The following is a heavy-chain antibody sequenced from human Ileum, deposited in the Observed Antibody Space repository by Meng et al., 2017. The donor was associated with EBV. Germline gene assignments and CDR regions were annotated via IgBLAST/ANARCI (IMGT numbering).Heavy chain of an antibody. CDR2: IYYSGST. J-gene: IGHJ4*02. D-gene: IGHD2-15*01. Sequence: VQRQESGPGLVQPSETLSLTCTVSGGSISSYYWSWIRQPPGKGLEWIGYIYYSGSTNYNPSLKSRVTISVDTSKNQFSLNLSSVTAADTAVYYCARGGWSLDYWGQGTLVTVSS. CDR3: ARGGWSLDY. CDR1: GGSISSYY. V-gene: IGHV4-59*08.